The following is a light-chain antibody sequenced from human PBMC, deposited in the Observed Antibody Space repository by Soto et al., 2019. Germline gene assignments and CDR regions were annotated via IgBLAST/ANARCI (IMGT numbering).Light chain of an antibody. CDR1: QSVTSNY. J-gene: IGKJ1*01. V-gene: IGKV3D-20*02. CDR3: QQHSNSPRT. CDR2: AIS. Sequence: EIVLTQSPGTLSLSPGESAALSCRASQSVTSNYLVWYRQKPGQAPRLLLYAISSRAAGIPDRFNGSVSGTDFTLTITRLEPEDSAVYYCQQHSNSPRTFGQGTRVEV.